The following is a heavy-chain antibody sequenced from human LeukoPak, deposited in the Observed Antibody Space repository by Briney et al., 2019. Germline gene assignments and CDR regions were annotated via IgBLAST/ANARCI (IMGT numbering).Heavy chain of an antibody. CDR3: ARWVDYYGMDV. CDR2: INPSGGST. J-gene: IGHJ6*02. V-gene: IGHV1-46*01. CDR1: GYTISELS. Sequence: ASVKVSCKVSGYTISELSMYWVRQGPGKGLEWMGIINPSGGSTSYAQKFQGRVTMTRDTSTSTVYMELSSLRSEDTAVYYCARWVDYYGMDVWGQGTTVTVSS.